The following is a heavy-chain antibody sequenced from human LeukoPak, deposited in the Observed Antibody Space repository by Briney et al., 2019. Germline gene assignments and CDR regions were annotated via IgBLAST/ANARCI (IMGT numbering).Heavy chain of an antibody. Sequence: SQTLSLTCTVSGDSISSGAYYWNWIRRPAGKGLEWIGRFYTGASPNYNPSLKSRVTISVDMSRNRFSLRLSSVTAADTAVYYCASFFYDSSASYFDYWGQGTLVTVSS. CDR2: FYTGASP. CDR3: ASFFYDSSASYFDY. J-gene: IGHJ4*02. V-gene: IGHV4-61*02. CDR1: GDSISSGAYY. D-gene: IGHD3-22*01.